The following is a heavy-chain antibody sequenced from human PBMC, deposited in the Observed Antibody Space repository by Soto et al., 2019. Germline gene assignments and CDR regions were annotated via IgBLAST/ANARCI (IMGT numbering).Heavy chain of an antibody. V-gene: IGHV3-74*01. CDR1: GFTFSSYW. CDR3: ARVVGGYSGYDYWDY. D-gene: IGHD5-12*01. Sequence: GGSLRLSCAASGFTFSSYWMHWVRQAPGKGLVWVSRINSDGSSTSYADSVKGRFTISRDNAKNTLYLQMNSLRAEDTAVYYCARVVGGYSGYDYWDYWGQGTLVTVSS. CDR2: INSDGSST. J-gene: IGHJ4*02.